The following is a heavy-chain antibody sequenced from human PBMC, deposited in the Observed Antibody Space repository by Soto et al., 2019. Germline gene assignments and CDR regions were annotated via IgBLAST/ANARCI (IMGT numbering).Heavy chain of an antibody. V-gene: IGHV1-69*13. Sequence: GASVKVSCKASGGSFSSFAISWVRQAPGQGLEWMGGIIPFFGTANYAQKFQGRVTITADESTGTAYMELSSLRSEDTAVYYCARKELELRTGEYYYYGMDVWGQGTTVNVSS. D-gene: IGHD1-7*01. J-gene: IGHJ6*02. CDR1: GGSFSSFA. CDR2: IIPFFGTA. CDR3: ARKELELRTGEYYYYGMDV.